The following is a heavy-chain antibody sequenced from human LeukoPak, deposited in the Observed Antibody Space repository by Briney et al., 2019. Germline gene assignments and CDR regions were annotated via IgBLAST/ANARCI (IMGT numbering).Heavy chain of an antibody. J-gene: IGHJ4*02. CDR3: AKDGSGYYSFDY. CDR1: GFTFDDYA. CDR2: ISWNSGSI. V-gene: IGHV3-9*01. Sequence: GRSLRLSCAASGFTFDDYAMHWVRQAPGEGLEWVSGISWNSGSIGYADSVKGRFTISRDNAKNSLYLQMNSLRAEDTALYYCAKDGSGYYSFDYWGQGTLVTVSS. D-gene: IGHD3-3*01.